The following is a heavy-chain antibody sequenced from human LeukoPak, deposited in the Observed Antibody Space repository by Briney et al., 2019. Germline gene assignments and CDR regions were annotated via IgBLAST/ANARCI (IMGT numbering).Heavy chain of an antibody. D-gene: IGHD6-6*01. CDR2: INHSGST. Sequence: PSETLSLTCAVYGGSFSGYYWSWIRQPTGKGLEWIGEINHSGSTNYNPSLKSRVTISVDTSKNQFSLKLSSVTAADTAVYYCARGGEQLVRNFDYWGQGTLVTVSS. J-gene: IGHJ4*02. CDR1: GGSFSGYY. CDR3: ARGGEQLVRNFDY. V-gene: IGHV4-34*01.